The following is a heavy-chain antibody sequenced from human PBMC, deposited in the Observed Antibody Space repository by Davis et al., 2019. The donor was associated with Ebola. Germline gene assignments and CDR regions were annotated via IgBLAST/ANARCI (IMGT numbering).Heavy chain of an antibody. J-gene: IGHJ2*01. CDR1: GGTFSSYA. CDR3: ARKRLVLGDFWYFDL. Sequence: ASVKVSCKASGGTFSSYAISWVRQAPGQGLEWMGWMNPNSGNTGYAQKFQGRVTITRNTSISTAYMELSSLRSEDTAVYYCARKRLVLGDFWYFDLWGRGTLVTVSS. V-gene: IGHV1-8*03. CDR2: MNPNSGNT. D-gene: IGHD6-19*01.